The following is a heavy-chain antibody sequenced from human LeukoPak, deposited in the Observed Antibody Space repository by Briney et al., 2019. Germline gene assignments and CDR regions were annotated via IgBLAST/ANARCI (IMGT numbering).Heavy chain of an antibody. J-gene: IGHJ4*01. Sequence: ASVKVSCKASGYIFTNYFMHWVRQAPGQGLEWMGLINPSGSRTNYAQKFQGRVTMTRDTSTSTVYMDLSSLRSDDTAVYYCARGGHLRYDDTGVDYWGHGTLVTVSS. D-gene: IGHD2-8*02. CDR1: GYIFTNYF. CDR2: INPSGSRT. CDR3: ARGGHLRYDDTGVDY. V-gene: IGHV1-46*01.